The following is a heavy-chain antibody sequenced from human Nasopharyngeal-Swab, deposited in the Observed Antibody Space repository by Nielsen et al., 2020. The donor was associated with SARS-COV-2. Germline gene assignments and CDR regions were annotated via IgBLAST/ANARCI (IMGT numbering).Heavy chain of an antibody. V-gene: IGHV3-23*01. J-gene: IGHJ5*02. Sequence: GGSLRLSCAASGFTFTGYAMNWVRHAPGKGLEWVSGMSGRGENTYYAESVKGRFTISRDSSKNTLYLQMNGLRAEDTAVYYCAKDSGAGFCDDGSCFPTNHWGQGTLVTVSS. CDR2: MSGRGENT. CDR3: AKDSGAGFCDDGSCFPTNH. D-gene: IGHD2-15*01. CDR1: GFTFTGYA.